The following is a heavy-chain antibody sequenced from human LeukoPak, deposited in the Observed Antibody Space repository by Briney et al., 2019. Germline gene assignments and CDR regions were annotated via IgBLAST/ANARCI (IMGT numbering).Heavy chain of an antibody. CDR1: GGSISSYY. V-gene: IGHV4-4*07. Sequence: SETLSLTCTVSGGSISSYYWSWIRQPAGKGLEWIGRIYTSGSTNYNPSLKSRVTMSVDTSKNQFSLKLSSVTAADTAVYYCARDDSSGYYYFFDYWGQGTLVTVSS. CDR2: IYTSGST. D-gene: IGHD3-22*01. J-gene: IGHJ4*02. CDR3: ARDDSSGYYYFFDY.